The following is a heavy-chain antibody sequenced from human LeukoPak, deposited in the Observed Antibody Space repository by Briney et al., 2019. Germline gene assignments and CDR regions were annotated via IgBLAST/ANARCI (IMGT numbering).Heavy chain of an antibody. CDR3: ARVPYCFEISGFSFDV. J-gene: IGHJ2*01. V-gene: IGHV4-39*01. Sequence: SETLSLTCTVSGDSISRSGYYWGWIRQPPGKGLEWIGNIYYTGSTYYNSSLKSRITISVDTSKNQFSLTLSSVTAADTAVYYCARVPYCFEISGFSFDVWGRGTLVTVSS. CDR2: IYYTGST. D-gene: IGHD3-22*01. CDR1: GDSISRSGYY.